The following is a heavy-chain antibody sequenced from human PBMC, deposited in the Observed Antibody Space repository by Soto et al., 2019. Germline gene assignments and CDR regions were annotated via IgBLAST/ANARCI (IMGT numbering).Heavy chain of an antibody. Sequence: QVQLVQSRAEVKKPGSSVKVSCKASGVTINSFAVTWVRQAPGQGFQWLGGITPLFETTNYAQNFQGRVTITADESTTTSYMELRGLASEDTAVYYCARGYGGYFDDWGQGTLVIVSS. V-gene: IGHV1-69*01. CDR2: ITPLFETT. D-gene: IGHD4-17*01. CDR3: ARGYGGYFDD. J-gene: IGHJ4*02. CDR1: GVTINSFA.